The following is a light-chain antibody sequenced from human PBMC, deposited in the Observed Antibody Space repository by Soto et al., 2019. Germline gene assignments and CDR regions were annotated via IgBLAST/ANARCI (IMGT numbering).Light chain of an antibody. CDR3: QQLNSYPYT. CDR2: AAS. J-gene: IGKJ2*01. V-gene: IGKV1-9*01. Sequence: DIPMTQSPSTLSGSVGDRVTITCRASQTISSWLDWYQQKPGKAPKLLIYAASTLQSGVPSRFSGSGSRTDFTLTLSNLQPEDFATYYCQQLNSYPYTFGQGTKLEIK. CDR1: QTISSW.